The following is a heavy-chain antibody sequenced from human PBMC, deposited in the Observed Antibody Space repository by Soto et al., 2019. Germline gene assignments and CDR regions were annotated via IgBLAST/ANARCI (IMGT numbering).Heavy chain of an antibody. Sequence: GGSLRLSCAASGFTFSSYSMNWVRQAPGKGLEWVSSISSSSSYIYYADSVKGRFTISRDNAKNSLYLQMNSLRAEDTAVYYCARDDSGYDSNENYYYYYMDVWGKGTTVTVSS. CDR1: GFTFSSYS. D-gene: IGHD5-12*01. CDR2: ISSSSSYI. J-gene: IGHJ6*03. CDR3: ARDDSGYDSNENYYYYYMDV. V-gene: IGHV3-21*01.